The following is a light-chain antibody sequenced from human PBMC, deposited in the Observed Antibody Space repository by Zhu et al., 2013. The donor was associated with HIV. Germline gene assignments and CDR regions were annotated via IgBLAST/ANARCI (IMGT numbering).Light chain of an antibody. V-gene: IGLV1-40*01. CDR2: GNT. Sequence: QSVLTQPPSVSGAPGQRVTISCSGSGANIGAPYDVHWYQQLPGTAPRLLIYGNTNRPSGVPARFSGSKSGTSASLAISGLRSEDEANYYCATWDDSLSNWVFGGGTKLTVL. CDR3: ATWDDSLSNWV. J-gene: IGLJ3*02. CDR1: GANIGAPYD.